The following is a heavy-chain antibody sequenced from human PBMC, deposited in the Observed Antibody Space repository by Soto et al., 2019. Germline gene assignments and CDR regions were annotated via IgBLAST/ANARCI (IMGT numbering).Heavy chain of an antibody. J-gene: IGHJ5*02. Sequence: EVHLLESGGGLVQPGGSLRLSCAASGFTFSTYAMAWIRQAPGKGLEWVSGISNNGGRTYYAASVKGRFTISRENSKNTLSLQTNSLSPENTALYYCAKDKHTNIPVDSDLWGQATLDNVTS. CDR3: AKDKHTNIPVDSDL. CDR1: GFTFSTYA. CDR2: ISNNGGRT. V-gene: IGHV3-23*01. D-gene: IGHD6-19*01.